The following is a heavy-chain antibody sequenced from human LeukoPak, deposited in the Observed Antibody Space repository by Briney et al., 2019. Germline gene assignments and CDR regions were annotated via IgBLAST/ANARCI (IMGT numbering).Heavy chain of an antibody. J-gene: IGHJ4*02. D-gene: IGHD3-22*01. V-gene: IGHV3-23*01. Sequence: GGSLRLSCAASGFTFSGYAMSWVRQAPGKGLEWVSAISGSGGSTYYADSVKGRFTISRDNSKNTLYLQMNSLRAEDTAVYYCAKLGSSGYYYGLVDYWGQGTLVTVSS. CDR3: AKLGSSGYYYGLVDY. CDR2: ISGSGGST. CDR1: GFTFSGYA.